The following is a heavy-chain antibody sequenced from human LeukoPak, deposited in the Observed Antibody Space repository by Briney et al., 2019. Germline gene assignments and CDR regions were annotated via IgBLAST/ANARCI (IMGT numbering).Heavy chain of an antibody. Sequence: ASVTVSFKASGYTFTSYDINWVRQATGQGLEWMGWMNPNSGNTGYAQKFQGRVTMTRNTSISTAYMELSSLRSEDTAVYYCARATRSSSWYINYYYYYMGVWGKGTTVTVPS. D-gene: IGHD6-13*01. CDR1: GYTFTSYD. CDR2: MNPNSGNT. CDR3: ARATRSSSWYINYYYYYMGV. J-gene: IGHJ6*03. V-gene: IGHV1-8*01.